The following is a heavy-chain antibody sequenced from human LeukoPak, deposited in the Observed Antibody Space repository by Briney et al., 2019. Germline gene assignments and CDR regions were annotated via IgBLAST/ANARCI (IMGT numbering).Heavy chain of an antibody. V-gene: IGHV4-31*03. J-gene: IGHJ1*01. CDR3: ARSPMIVVVISEYFQH. Sequence: PSETLSLTCTVSGGSISSGGYYWSWIRQHPGKGLEWIGYIYYSGSTYYNPSLKSRVTISVDTSKNQFSLKLSSVTAADTAVYYCARSPMIVVVISEYFQHWGQGTLVTVSS. CDR1: GGSISSGGYY. CDR2: IYYSGST. D-gene: IGHD3-22*01.